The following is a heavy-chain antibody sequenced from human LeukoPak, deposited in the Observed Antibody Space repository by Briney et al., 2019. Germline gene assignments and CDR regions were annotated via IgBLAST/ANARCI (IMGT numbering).Heavy chain of an antibody. CDR3: ARAPRYYYDSSGYNGVFH. V-gene: IGHV1-46*01. CDR1: GYTFTSYY. Sequence: ASVKVSCKASGYTFTSYYMHWVRQAPGQGLEWMGIINPSGGSTSYAQKFQGRVTMTRDTSTSTVYMGLSSLRSEDTAVYYCARAPRYYYDSSGYNGVFHWGQGTLVTVSS. CDR2: INPSGGST. D-gene: IGHD3-22*01. J-gene: IGHJ4*02.